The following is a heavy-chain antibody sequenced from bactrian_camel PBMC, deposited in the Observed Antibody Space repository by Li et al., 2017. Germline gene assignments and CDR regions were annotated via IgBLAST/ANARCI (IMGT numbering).Heavy chain of an antibody. CDR1: GLSVSDFS. J-gene: IGHJ4*01. CDR2: IRRDDLT. V-gene: IGHV3S55*01. Sequence: HVQLVESGGGSVQTGGSLRLSCAPSGLSVSDFSMAWFRQSPGKEREAVAAIRRDDLTAYTDSVKGRFTISKDSTKNTLYLQMNSLKPEDTAMYYCAADLGIETSWAWLQMLAVAGRFRDNYWGQGTQVTVS. CDR3: AADLGIETSWAWLQMLAVAGRFRDNY. D-gene: IGHD6*01.